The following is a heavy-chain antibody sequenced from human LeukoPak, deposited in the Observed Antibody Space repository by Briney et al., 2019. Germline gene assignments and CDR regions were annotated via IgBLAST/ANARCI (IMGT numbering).Heavy chain of an antibody. D-gene: IGHD6-19*01. Sequence: GGSLRLSCAAFGFPLSSYAMSWVRQAPGKGLEWVSATSSSDAGTYHADSVRGRFTISRDNAKNSLYLQMNSLRAEDTAVYYCARDPSSGWYLKGWFDPWGQGTLVTVSS. J-gene: IGHJ5*02. CDR3: ARDPSSGWYLKGWFDP. CDR2: TSSSDAGT. V-gene: IGHV3-23*01. CDR1: GFPLSSYA.